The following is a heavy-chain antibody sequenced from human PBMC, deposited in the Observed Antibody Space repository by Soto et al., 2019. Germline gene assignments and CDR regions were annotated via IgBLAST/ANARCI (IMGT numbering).Heavy chain of an antibody. V-gene: IGHV4-59*01. J-gene: IGHJ6*02. CDR1: GGSISSYY. Sequence: QVQLQESGPGLVEPSETLSLTCTVSGGSISSYYWSWIRQPPGKGLEWIGYIDYSGSTKYNPSLKSRVTISVDTSKNQFSLKLSSVTAADTAVYYCVRDLRKGPYYYYYGMDVWGQGTTFTVSS. CDR3: VRDLRKGPYYYYYGMDV. CDR2: IDYSGST.